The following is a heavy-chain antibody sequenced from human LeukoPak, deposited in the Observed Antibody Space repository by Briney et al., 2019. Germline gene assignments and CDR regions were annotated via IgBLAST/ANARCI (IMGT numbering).Heavy chain of an antibody. J-gene: IGHJ3*02. Sequence: GSLRLSCTASGFTFGDYAMSWVRQAPGKGLEWVSAISGSGGSTYYADSVKGRFTISRDNSKNTLYLQMNSLRAEDTAVYYCAKDLAVVTAPDAFDIWGQGTMVTVSS. CDR3: AKDLAVVTAPDAFDI. D-gene: IGHD2-21*02. CDR1: GFTFGDYA. V-gene: IGHV3-23*01. CDR2: ISGSGGST.